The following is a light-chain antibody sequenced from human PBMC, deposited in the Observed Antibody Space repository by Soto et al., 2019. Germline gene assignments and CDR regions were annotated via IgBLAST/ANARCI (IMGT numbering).Light chain of an antibody. V-gene: IGKV2-28*01. CDR3: MQTLQTPLT. Sequence: DIVMTQSPLSLPVTPGEPASISCRSSQSLLHYNGNNYLGWYLQRPGQSPQVLIYLGSNRASGVPDRFSGSGSGTDFTLTISRVETEDVGVYYCMQTLQTPLTFGQGTRLDIK. J-gene: IGKJ5*01. CDR1: QSLLHYNGNNY. CDR2: LGS.